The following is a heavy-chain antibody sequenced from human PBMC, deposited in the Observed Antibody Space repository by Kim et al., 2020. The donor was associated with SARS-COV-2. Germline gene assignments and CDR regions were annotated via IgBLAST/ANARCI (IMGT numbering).Heavy chain of an antibody. CDR3: ARQSQWLTPQGIDY. CDR1: GYSFTSYW. D-gene: IGHD3-22*01. CDR2: IDPSDSYT. J-gene: IGHJ4*02. V-gene: IGHV5-10-1*01. Sequence: GESLEISCETSGYSFTSYWITWVRQRPGKGLEWMGRIDPSDSYTNYSPSFQGHVTISVDKSIRTAYLQWNNLTTSDTAFYFCARQSQWLTPQGIDYWGQG.